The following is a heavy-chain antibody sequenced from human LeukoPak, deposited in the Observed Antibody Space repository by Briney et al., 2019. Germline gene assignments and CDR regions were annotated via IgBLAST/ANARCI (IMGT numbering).Heavy chain of an antibody. Sequence: TSETLSLTCTVSGGSISTSGYYGAWIRQPPGKGLEWIANIYYTGSTYYNPSLKSRVTISVDTSKNQFSLKLNSVTAADTAVYYCARVRHAAYYYYGMDVWGQGTTVTVSS. CDR1: GGSISTSGYY. J-gene: IGHJ6*02. CDR3: ARVRHAAYYYYGMDV. V-gene: IGHV4-39*01. D-gene: IGHD6-25*01. CDR2: IYYTGST.